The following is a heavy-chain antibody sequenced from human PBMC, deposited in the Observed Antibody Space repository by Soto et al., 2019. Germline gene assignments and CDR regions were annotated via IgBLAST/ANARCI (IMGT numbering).Heavy chain of an antibody. CDR1: GFTFSSYG. J-gene: IGHJ4*02. Sequence: QVQLVESGGGVVQPGRSLRLSCAASGFTFSSYGMHWVRQAPGKGLEWVAVIWYDGSNKYYADSVKGRFTISRDNSKNMLYLQMNSLRAEDTAVYYCASGYCSSTSCYLEGYWGQGTLVTVSS. V-gene: IGHV3-33*01. CDR3: ASGYCSSTSCYLEGY. CDR2: IWYDGSNK. D-gene: IGHD2-2*01.